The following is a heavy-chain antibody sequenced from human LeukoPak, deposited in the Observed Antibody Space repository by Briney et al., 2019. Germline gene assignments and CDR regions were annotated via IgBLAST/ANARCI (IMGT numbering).Heavy chain of an antibody. J-gene: IGHJ6*02. CDR2: IKQDGSEK. Sequence: PGGSLRLSCAASGFTFSTYSMNWVRQAPGKGLEWVANIKQDGSEKYYVDSVKGRFTIFRDNAKNSLYLQMNSLRAEDTAVYYCARDTIFGVVISEENYYGMDVWGQGTTVTVSS. V-gene: IGHV3-7*03. D-gene: IGHD3-3*01. CDR3: ARDTIFGVVISEENYYGMDV. CDR1: GFTFSTYS.